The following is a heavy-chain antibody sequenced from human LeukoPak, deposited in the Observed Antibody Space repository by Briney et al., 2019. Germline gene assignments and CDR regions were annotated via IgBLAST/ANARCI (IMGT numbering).Heavy chain of an antibody. D-gene: IGHD3-10*01. Sequence: ASVKVSCKASGYTFTSYAMHWVRQAPGQRLEWMGWINAGNGNTKYSQKFQGRVTITRDTSASTAYMELSSLRSEDTAVYYCARAYMVRGVIIGCWGQGTLVTVSS. CDR1: GYTFTSYA. CDR2: INAGNGNT. V-gene: IGHV1-3*01. J-gene: IGHJ4*02. CDR3: ARAYMVRGVIIGC.